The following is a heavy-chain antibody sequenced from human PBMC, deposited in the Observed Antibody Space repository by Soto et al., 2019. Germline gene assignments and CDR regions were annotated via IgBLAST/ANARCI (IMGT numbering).Heavy chain of an antibody. Sequence: EVQLVESGGGLVKPGGSLRLSCAASGFTFSSYSMNWVRQAPGKGLEWVSSISSSSSYIYYADSVKGRFTISRDNAKNSLYLQMNSLRAEDTAVYYCARDHMVRGVMGPADAFDIWGQGTMVTVSS. CDR3: ARDHMVRGVMGPADAFDI. CDR1: GFTFSSYS. D-gene: IGHD3-10*01. J-gene: IGHJ3*02. CDR2: ISSSSSYI. V-gene: IGHV3-21*01.